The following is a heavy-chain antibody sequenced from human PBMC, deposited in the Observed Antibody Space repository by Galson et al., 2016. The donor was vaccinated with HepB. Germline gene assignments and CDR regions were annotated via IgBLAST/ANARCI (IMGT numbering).Heavy chain of an antibody. D-gene: IGHD6-13*01. Sequence: SLRLSCAASGFTFSDYDMSWIRKAPGKGLEWVSNIRSSGSTMYYADSVKGRFTISRENANNSVFLQVNSLRVEDTAVYYCARGMAARMDVWGKGTTVIVSS. CDR1: GFTFSDYD. V-gene: IGHV3-11*01. J-gene: IGHJ6*03. CDR2: IRSSGSTM. CDR3: ARGMAARMDV.